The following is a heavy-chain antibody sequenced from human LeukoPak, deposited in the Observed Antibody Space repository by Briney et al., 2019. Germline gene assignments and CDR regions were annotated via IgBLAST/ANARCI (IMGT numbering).Heavy chain of an antibody. CDR1: RFTFNSYA. CDR3: ARNENSGWGYFDY. CDR2: IGGSNGIT. D-gene: IGHD5-12*01. Sequence: GGSLRLSCAASRFTFNSYAMSWVRQAPGKGLEWVSVIGGSNGITFYVGSVKGRFTISRDNSNDTLYLQMNSLRAEDTAVYYCARNENSGWGYFDYWGQGTLVTVSS. V-gene: IGHV3-23*01. J-gene: IGHJ4*02.